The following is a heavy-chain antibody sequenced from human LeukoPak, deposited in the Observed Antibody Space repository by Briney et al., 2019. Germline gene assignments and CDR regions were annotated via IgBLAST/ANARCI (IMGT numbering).Heavy chain of an antibody. Sequence: SETLSLTCTVSGGSVSSGSYYWRWIRQPPGKGLEWIGYIYYSGSTNYNPSLKSRVTISVDTSKNQFSLKLSSVTAADTAVYYCARRRIAVAGTWYFDLWGRGTLVTVSS. CDR3: ARRRIAVAGTWYFDL. D-gene: IGHD6-19*01. J-gene: IGHJ2*01. CDR2: IYYSGST. CDR1: GGSVSSGSYY. V-gene: IGHV4-61*01.